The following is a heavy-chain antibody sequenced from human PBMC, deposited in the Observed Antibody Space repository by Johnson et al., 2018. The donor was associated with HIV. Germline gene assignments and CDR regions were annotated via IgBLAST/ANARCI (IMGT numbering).Heavy chain of an antibody. CDR1: GFPLSTYS. V-gene: IGHV3-30-3*01. J-gene: IGHJ3*02. Sequence: VQVVESGGGVVQPGRSLRLSCAASGFPLSTYSMHWVRQAPGKGLEWVTVISHDGSKKYYADSLKGRFTISRDNSKNTLYLQMNSLRAEDTAVYYCAREGAWEPPLDAFDIWGQGTMVTVSS. CDR2: ISHDGSKK. CDR3: AREGAWEPPLDAFDI. D-gene: IGHD1-26*01.